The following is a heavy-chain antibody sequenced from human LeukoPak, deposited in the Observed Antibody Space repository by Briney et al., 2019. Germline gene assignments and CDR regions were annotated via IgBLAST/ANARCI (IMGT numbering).Heavy chain of an antibody. CDR3: ARDRETYYDFWSGYDNPSYFDY. V-gene: IGHV3-21*01. J-gene: IGHJ4*02. CDR1: GFTFSSYS. D-gene: IGHD3-3*01. CDR2: ISSSSSYI. Sequence: GGSLRLSCAASGFTFSSYSMNWVRQAPGKGLEWVSSISSSSSYIYYADSVKGRFTISRDNAKNSLYLQMNSLRAEDTAVYYCARDRETYYDFWSGYDNPSYFDYWGQGTLVTVSS.